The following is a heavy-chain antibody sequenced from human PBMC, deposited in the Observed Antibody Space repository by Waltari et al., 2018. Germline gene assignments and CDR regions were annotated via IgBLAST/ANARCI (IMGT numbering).Heavy chain of an antibody. V-gene: IGHV1-8*01. CDR1: GYTFTTLD. Sequence: QVQLVQSGAEVKDPGASVKVSCQASGYTFTTLDITWMRQATGQGLEWMGWMNPSNGYTGFAQKFQGRVTMTRDTSISTAYMELSSLTSEDTAVYYCARGIAAGVDYWGQGTLVTVSS. CDR3: ARGIAAGVDY. CDR2: MNPSNGYT. J-gene: IGHJ4*02. D-gene: IGHD6-13*01.